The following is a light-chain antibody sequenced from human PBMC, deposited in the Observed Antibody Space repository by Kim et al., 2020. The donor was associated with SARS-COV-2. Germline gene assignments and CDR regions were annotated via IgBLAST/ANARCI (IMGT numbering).Light chain of an antibody. CDR2: DAS. J-gene: IGKJ5*01. CDR3: QQYNNWPLT. Sequence: EIVMTQSPGTVSVSPGERVTLSCRASQSVSSNLAWYEQKAGQTPRLVMYDASTRATGIPARFSGSGFGTEFTLTIGSLQSEDFAVYYCQQYNNWPLTFGQGTRLEIK. CDR1: QSVSSN. V-gene: IGKV3D-15*01.